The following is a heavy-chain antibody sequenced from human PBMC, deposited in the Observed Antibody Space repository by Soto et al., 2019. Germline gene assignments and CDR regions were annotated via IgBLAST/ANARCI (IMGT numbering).Heavy chain of an antibody. Sequence: EVQLVQFGGGLVQPGGSLRLSCAGYGVTVTSNYMNWVRQAPGKGLEWVSVIYSGENAYYADSVAGRFTISRDNSKNTLYLQMNSLRVEDTAVYYCARDLDAFDTWGQGTTVIVSS. CDR2: IYSGENA. J-gene: IGHJ3*02. V-gene: IGHV3-53*01. CDR1: GVTVTSNY. CDR3: ARDLDAFDT.